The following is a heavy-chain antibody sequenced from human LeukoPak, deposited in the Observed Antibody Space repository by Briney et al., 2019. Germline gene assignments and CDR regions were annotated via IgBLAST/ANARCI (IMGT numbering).Heavy chain of an antibody. CDR3: ARSRWLDAFDY. CDR2: ISSSDSTI. Sequence: GGSLRLSCAASGFTFSSYEMNWVRQAPGKGLEWVSYISSSDSTIYYADSVKGRFTISRDNAKNSLYLQMNSLRADDTAVYYCARSRWLDAFDYWGQGTLVTVSS. J-gene: IGHJ4*02. V-gene: IGHV3-48*03. D-gene: IGHD6-19*01. CDR1: GFTFSSYE.